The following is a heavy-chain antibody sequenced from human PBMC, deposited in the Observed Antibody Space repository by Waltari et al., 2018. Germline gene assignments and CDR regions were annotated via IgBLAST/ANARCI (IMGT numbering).Heavy chain of an antibody. CDR1: GGSISSYY. J-gene: IGHJ5*02. V-gene: IGHV4-59*01. Sequence: QVQLQESGPGLVKPSETLSLTCTVSGGSISSYYWSWIRQPPGKGLEWIGYIYYSGSTNYNPSLKSRGTISVDTSKNQFSLKLSSVTAADTAVYYCARGPPRSSVERSGWFDPWGQGTLVTVSS. D-gene: IGHD6-6*01. CDR3: ARGPPRSSVERSGWFDP. CDR2: IYYSGST.